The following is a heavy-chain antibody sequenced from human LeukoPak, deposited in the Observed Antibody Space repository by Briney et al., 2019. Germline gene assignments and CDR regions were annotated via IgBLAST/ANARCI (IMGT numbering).Heavy chain of an antibody. CDR2: IYPGDSDT. V-gene: IGHV5-51*01. D-gene: IGHD3-10*01. J-gene: IGHJ6*02. CDR1: GYSFTSYW. CDR3: AITMVRQLGPYYYYYGMDV. Sequence: GESLKISCKGSGYSFTSYWIGWVRQMPGKGLEWMGIIYPGDSDTRYSPSFQGQVTISADKSISTAYLQWSSLKASATAMYYCAITMVRQLGPYYYYYGMDVWGQGTTVTVSS.